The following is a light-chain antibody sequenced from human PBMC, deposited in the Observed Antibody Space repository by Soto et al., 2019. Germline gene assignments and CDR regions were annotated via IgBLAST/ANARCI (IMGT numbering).Light chain of an antibody. V-gene: IGLV2-8*01. CDR2: EVS. J-gene: IGLJ2*01. CDR3: SSYAGSNNLV. Sequence: VLTQPPSASGSPGQSVTISCTGTSSDVGGYNYVSWYQQHPGKAPKLMIYEVSQRPSGVPDRFSGSKSGNTASLTVSGLQAEDEADYYCSSYAGSNNLVFGGGTKLTVL. CDR1: SSDVGGYNY.